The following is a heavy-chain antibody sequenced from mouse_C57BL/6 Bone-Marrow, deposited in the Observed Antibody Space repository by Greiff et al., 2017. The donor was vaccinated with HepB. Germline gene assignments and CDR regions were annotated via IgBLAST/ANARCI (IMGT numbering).Heavy chain of an antibody. CDR2: INPNNGGT. CDR1: GYTFTDYN. D-gene: IGHD2-5*01. CDR3: ARRSNYVDYAMDY. Sequence: VQLQQSGPELVKPGASVKIPCKASGYTFTDYNMDWVKQSHGKSLEWIGDINPNNGGTIYNQKFKGKATLTVDKSSSTAYMELRSLTSEDTAVYYCARRSNYVDYAMDYWGQGTSVTVSS. V-gene: IGHV1-18*01. J-gene: IGHJ4*01.